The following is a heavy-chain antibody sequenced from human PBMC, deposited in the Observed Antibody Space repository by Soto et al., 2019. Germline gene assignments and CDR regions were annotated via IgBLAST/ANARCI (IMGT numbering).Heavy chain of an antibody. Sequence: EASVKVSCKTSGDTFTDSSMHWARQAPGQGLEWMGWINLNSGDTNYAEKFRGRVTMTRDTSIITAYMELTRLKSDDTAVYYCARDLGGYDLYGPDTWGQGTLVTVSS. CDR2: INLNSGDT. CDR3: ARDLGGYDLYGPDT. V-gene: IGHV1-2*02. D-gene: IGHD5-12*01. J-gene: IGHJ5*02. CDR1: GDTFTDSS.